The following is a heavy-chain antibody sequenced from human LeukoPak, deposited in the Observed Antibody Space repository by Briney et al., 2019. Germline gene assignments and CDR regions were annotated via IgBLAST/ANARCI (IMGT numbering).Heavy chain of an antibody. Sequence: GGSLRLSCAASGFTFDDYGLSWVRQVPGKGLEWVSGLNWNGASTGYADSVKGRFTISRDNAKNSLYLQMNSLRAEDTAVYYCAKEVPDIVVVVVAADYWGQGTLVTVSS. CDR2: LNWNGAST. CDR3: AKEVPDIVVVVVAADY. V-gene: IGHV3-20*04. J-gene: IGHJ4*02. D-gene: IGHD2-15*01. CDR1: GFTFDDYG.